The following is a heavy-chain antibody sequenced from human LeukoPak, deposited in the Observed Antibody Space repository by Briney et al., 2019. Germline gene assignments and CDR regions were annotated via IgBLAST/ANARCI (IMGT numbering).Heavy chain of an antibody. Sequence: SETLSLTCTVSGGSISSGNYYWSWIRQPAGKGLERIGRISTSGSTNYNPSLKSRVNISIDTSKNQFSLKLSSVTAADTAVYYCARDPNLYGSGAFDYWGQGTLVTVSS. J-gene: IGHJ4*02. CDR3: ARDPNLYGSGAFDY. CDR1: GGSISSGNYY. CDR2: ISTSGST. V-gene: IGHV4-61*02. D-gene: IGHD3-10*01.